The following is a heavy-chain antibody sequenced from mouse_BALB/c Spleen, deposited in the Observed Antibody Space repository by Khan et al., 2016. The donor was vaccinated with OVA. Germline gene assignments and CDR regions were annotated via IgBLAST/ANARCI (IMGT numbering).Heavy chain of an antibody. Sequence: IQLVQPGAELVKPGASVKLSCSASGFNIKDTYIHWMKQRPEQGLEWIGRIDPPNDDSKYGPKFQAKATLTADTSSNTAYLQLSSLTSEDTAVYYCATHYGNPFAFWGQGTLVSVSA. D-gene: IGHD2-1*01. V-gene: IGHV14-3*02. CDR1: GFNIKDTY. CDR3: ATHYGNPFAF. CDR2: IDPPNDDS. J-gene: IGHJ3*01.